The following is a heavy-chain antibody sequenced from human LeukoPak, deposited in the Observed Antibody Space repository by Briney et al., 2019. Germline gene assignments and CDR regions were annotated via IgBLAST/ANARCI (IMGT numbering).Heavy chain of an antibody. V-gene: IGHV3-23*01. CDR3: AKDPYSSGPYNWFDP. Sequence: GGSLRLSCAASGFTFSSYAMTWVRQAPGKGLEWVSAISGSGDSTYYADSVKGLFTISRDNFKNTLYLQMNRLRAEDTAVYYCAKDPYSSGPYNWFDPWGQGTLVTVSS. J-gene: IGHJ5*02. D-gene: IGHD6-19*01. CDR1: GFTFSSYA. CDR2: ISGSGDST.